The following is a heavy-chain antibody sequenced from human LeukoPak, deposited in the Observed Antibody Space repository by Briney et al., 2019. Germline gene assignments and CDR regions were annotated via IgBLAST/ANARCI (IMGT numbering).Heavy chain of an antibody. J-gene: IGHJ4*02. CDR1: GGSISSYY. CDR3: ARPYDSSGYYPWWR. CDR2: IYYSGST. D-gene: IGHD3-22*01. V-gene: IGHV4-59*01. Sequence: SETLSLTCTVSGGSISSYYWSWIRQPPGKGLEWTGYIYYSGSTNYNPSLKSRVTISVDTSKNQFSLKLSSVTAADTAVYYCARPYDSSGYYPWWRWGQGTLVTVSS.